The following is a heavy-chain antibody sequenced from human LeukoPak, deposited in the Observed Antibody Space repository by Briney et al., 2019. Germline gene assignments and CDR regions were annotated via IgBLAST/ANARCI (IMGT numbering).Heavy chain of an antibody. V-gene: IGHV1-2*02. J-gene: IGHJ4*02. Sequence: ASVKVSCKASGYTFTGYYMHWVRQAPGRGLEWMGWINPNSGATNYAQKFRDRVTMTGDTSISTAYMEMTRLTSDDTAVYYCARGVAIPAFRAHFWGQGTLVTVSS. CDR2: INPNSGAT. CDR3: ARGVAIPAFRAHF. D-gene: IGHD3-3*01. CDR1: GYTFTGYY.